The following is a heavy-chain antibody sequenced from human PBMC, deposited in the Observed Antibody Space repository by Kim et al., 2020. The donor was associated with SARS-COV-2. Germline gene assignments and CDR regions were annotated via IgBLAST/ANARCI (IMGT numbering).Heavy chain of an antibody. CDR1: GYTFTSYY. D-gene: IGHD2-15*01. CDR2: INPSGGST. CDR3: ARDFTWSKGYCSGGSCYEDKYYYYGMDV. J-gene: IGHJ6*02. Sequence: ASVKVSCKASGYTFTSYYMHWVRQAPGQGLEWMGIINPSGGSTSYAQKFQGRVTMTRDTSTSTVYMELSSLRSEDTAVYYWARDFTWSKGYCSGGSCYEDKYYYYGMDVWGQGTTVTVSS. V-gene: IGHV1-46*01.